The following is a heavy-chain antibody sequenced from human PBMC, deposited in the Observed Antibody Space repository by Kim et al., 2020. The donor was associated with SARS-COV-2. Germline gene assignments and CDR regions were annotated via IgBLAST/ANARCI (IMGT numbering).Heavy chain of an antibody. CDR3: ARGGYSYGDSV. J-gene: IGHJ6*02. V-gene: IGHV1-69*01. D-gene: IGHD5-18*01. Sequence: ANYAQKFQGRVTITADESTSTAYMELSSLRSEDTAVYYCARGGYSYGDSVWGQGTTVTVSS. CDR2: A.